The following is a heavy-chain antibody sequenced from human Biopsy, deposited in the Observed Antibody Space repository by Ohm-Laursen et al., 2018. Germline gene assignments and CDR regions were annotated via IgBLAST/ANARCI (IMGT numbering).Heavy chain of an antibody. J-gene: IGHJ4*02. CDR3: ARMEQPHDY. CDR2: IDPKSGGT. D-gene: IGHD6-13*01. V-gene: IGHV1-2*02. Sequence: SSVKVSCKASAYSFGDHRIHWVRQAPGQGLEWMGWIDPKSGGTNYAQKFQGRVTMTRDTSISTVYMDLRNLRPDDTAVYFCARMEQPHDYWGQGTLVTVSS. CDR1: AYSFGDHR.